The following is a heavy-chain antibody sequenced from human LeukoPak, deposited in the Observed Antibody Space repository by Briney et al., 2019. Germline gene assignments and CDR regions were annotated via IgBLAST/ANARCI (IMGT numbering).Heavy chain of an antibody. CDR1: GFTFSSYG. J-gene: IGHJ4*02. CDR3: AKEAGNTFSFDY. V-gene: IGHV3-30*18. D-gene: IGHD3-16*01. CDR2: ISYDGSNK. Sequence: PGGSLRLSCAASGFTFSSYGMYWVRQAPGKGLEWVAVISYDGSNKYYADSVKGRFTISGDNSKNTLYLQMNSLRAEDTAVYYCAKEAGNTFSFDYWGQGTLVTVSS.